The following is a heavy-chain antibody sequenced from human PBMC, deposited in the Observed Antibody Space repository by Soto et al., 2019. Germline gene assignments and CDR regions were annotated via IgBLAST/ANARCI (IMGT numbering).Heavy chain of an antibody. D-gene: IGHD1-26*01. CDR1: DGSITSSSYY. Sequence: PSQTLSHTCSVADGSITSSSYYRGWIQQPPGKGLEWIGSIYYSGSTYYNPSLKSRVTISVDTSKNQFSLKLSSVTAADTAVYYCATQEVGGSYVYTFDPWGQGTLVTVSS. CDR2: IYYSGST. CDR3: ATQEVGGSYVYTFDP. J-gene: IGHJ5*02. V-gene: IGHV4-39*01.